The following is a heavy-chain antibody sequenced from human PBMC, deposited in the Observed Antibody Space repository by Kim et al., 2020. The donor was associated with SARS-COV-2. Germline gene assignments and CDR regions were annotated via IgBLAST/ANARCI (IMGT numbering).Heavy chain of an antibody. J-gene: IGHJ3*02. D-gene: IGHD5-12*01. Sequence: LETLSLTCTVSGGSIGNYYYSWLRQPPGKGLEWIGYIDDSGSTNYNPSLKSRVTISADTSKNQFSLKVNSVTAADTAVYYCARTRLMATIRNAFDIWGQGTMVTVSS. V-gene: IGHV4-59*13. CDR2: IDDSGST. CDR1: GGSIGNYY. CDR3: ARTRLMATIRNAFDI.